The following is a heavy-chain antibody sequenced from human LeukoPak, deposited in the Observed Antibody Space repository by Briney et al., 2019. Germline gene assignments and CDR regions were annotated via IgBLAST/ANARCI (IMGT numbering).Heavy chain of an antibody. CDR1: GFTFSSSS. Sequence: GGSLRLSCAASGFTFSSSSMNWVRQAPGKGLEWVSSISSISSYIYYADSVKGRFTISRDNAKNTLYLQMNSLRAEDTAVYYCARDVRKSIAARLSWFDPWGQGTLVTVSS. V-gene: IGHV3-21*01. CDR2: ISSISSYI. CDR3: ARDVRKSIAARLSWFDP. J-gene: IGHJ5*02. D-gene: IGHD6-6*01.